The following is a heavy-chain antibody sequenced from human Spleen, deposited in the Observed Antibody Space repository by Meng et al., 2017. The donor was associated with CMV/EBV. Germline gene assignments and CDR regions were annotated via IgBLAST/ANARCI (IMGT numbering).Heavy chain of an antibody. J-gene: IGHJ4*02. CDR3: ARVGYSYGTLYYFDY. V-gene: IGHV4-34*01. CDR1: GVSFSGYY. D-gene: IGHD5-18*01. Sequence: VYGVSFSGYYWSWIRQPPGKGLEWIGEINHSGSTNYNPSLKSRVTISVDTSKNQFSLKLSSVTAADTAVYYCARVGYSYGTLYYFDYWGQGTLVTVSS. CDR2: INHSGST.